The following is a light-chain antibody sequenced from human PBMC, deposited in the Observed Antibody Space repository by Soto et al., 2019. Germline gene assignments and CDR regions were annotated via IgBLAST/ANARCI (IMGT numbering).Light chain of an antibody. Sequence: DIQMTQSPSSVSASVGDTVTITCRASQDINSRLAWFQQKPGRAPKYLIQAASILQSGFPSRFAGSGSGTDFTLTINTLQPEDFATYYCLQVKSFPRTFGQGTRLEIK. J-gene: IGKJ5*01. CDR2: AAS. V-gene: IGKV1-12*01. CDR3: LQVKSFPRT. CDR1: QDINSR.